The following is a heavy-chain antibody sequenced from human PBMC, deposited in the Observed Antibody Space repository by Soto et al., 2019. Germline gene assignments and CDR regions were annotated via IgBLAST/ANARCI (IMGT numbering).Heavy chain of an antibody. V-gene: IGHV3-33*01. D-gene: IGHD2-2*01. J-gene: IGHJ4*02. CDR1: GFTFSSYG. CDR2: TWYDESNK. CDR3: ARDTSPRGTNCFYPSDH. Sequence: QVQLVESGGGVVQPGRSLRLSCAASGFTFSSYGMHWVRQAPGKGLQWVAVTWYDESNKYYEDSVKGRFTVSRDNSKNTLYLQINSLRAEDTAVYYCARDTSPRGTNCFYPSDHWGQGTLVTVSS.